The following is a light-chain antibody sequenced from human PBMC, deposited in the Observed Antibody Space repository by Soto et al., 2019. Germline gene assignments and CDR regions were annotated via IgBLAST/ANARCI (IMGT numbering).Light chain of an antibody. J-gene: IGLJ2*01. V-gene: IGLV2-14*04. Sequence: VVGYNYVSWYQQHPGQAPRLMIYDVRNRPSGVSHRFSGSNSGTTASRTISGSQADDVADYDCSSYTSSSALVVFGGGTKLTVL. CDR3: SSYTSSSALVV. CDR2: DVR. CDR1: VVGYNY.